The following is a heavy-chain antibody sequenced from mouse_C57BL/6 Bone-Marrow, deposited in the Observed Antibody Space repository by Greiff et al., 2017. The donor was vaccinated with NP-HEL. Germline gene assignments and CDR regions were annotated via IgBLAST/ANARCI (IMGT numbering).Heavy chain of an antibody. CDR2: IDPGDGDT. D-gene: IGHD1-1*01. CDR1: GFNIKDYY. Sequence: VQLQQSGAELVRPGASVKLSCTASGFNIKDYYMHWVKQRPEQGLEWIGRIDPGDGDTEYAPKFQGKATITADTSSNTAYLQLSSLTSEDTAVYYCTTWVLRRGAYYFDYWGQGTTLTVSS. J-gene: IGHJ2*01. CDR3: TTWVLRRGAYYFDY. V-gene: IGHV14-1*01.